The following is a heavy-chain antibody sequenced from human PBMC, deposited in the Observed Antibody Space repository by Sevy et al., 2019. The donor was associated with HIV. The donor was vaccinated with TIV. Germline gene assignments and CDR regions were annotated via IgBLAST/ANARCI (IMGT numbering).Heavy chain of an antibody. CDR2: ISSSSSTI. CDR3: ARGLGGSYYALDAFDI. V-gene: IGHV3-48*02. D-gene: IGHD1-26*01. J-gene: IGHJ3*02. CDR1: GLTFSSYS. Sequence: GGSLRLSCAASGLTFSSYSMNWVRQAPGKGLEWVSYISSSSSTIYYADSVKGRFTISRDNAKNSLYLQMNSLRDEDTAVYYCARGLGGSYYALDAFDIWGQGTMVTVSS.